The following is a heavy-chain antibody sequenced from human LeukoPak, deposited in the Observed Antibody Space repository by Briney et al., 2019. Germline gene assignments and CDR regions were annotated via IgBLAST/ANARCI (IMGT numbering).Heavy chain of an antibody. V-gene: IGHV1-2*02. CDR2: INPNSGGT. CDR1: GYTFTGYY. CDR3: VRENIAVAGHFDY. J-gene: IGHJ4*02. D-gene: IGHD6-19*01. Sequence: ASVKVSCKASGYTFTGYYMHWVRQAPGQGLEWMGWINPNSGGTNYAQKFQGRVTMTRDTSISTAYMELGRLRSDDTAVYYCVRENIAVAGHFDYWGQGTLVTVSS.